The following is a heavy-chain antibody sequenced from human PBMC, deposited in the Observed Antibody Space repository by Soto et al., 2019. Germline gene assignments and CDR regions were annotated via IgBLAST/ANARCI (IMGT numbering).Heavy chain of an antibody. CDR1: GNSFTSYW. J-gene: IGHJ6*02. V-gene: IGHV5-10-1*01. Sequence: GESLKISCKGSGNSFTSYWISWVRQMPGKGLEWMGRIDPSDSYTNYSPSFQGHVTISADKSISTAYLQWSSLKASDTAMYYCARHDSSSWYYGMDVWGQGTTVTVSS. CDR2: IDPSDSYT. D-gene: IGHD6-13*01. CDR3: ARHDSSSWYYGMDV.